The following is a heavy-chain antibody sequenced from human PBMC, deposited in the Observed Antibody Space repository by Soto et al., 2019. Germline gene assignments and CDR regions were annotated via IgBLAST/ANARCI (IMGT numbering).Heavy chain of an antibody. V-gene: IGHV3-23*01. CDR3: AKDHYYYDSSGYYY. CDR2: ISGSGGST. D-gene: IGHD3-22*01. J-gene: IGHJ4*02. CDR1: GFTFSSYA. Sequence: PGGSLRLSCAASGFTFSSYAMSWVRQAPGKGLEWVSAISGSGGSTYYADSVKGRSTISRDNSKNTLYLQMNSLRAEDTAVYYCAKDHYYYDSSGYYYWGQGTLVTVSS.